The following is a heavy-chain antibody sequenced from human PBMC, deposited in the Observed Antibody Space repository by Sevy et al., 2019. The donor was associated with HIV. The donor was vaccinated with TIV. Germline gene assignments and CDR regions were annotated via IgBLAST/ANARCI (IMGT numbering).Heavy chain of an antibody. D-gene: IGHD2-8*01. CDR3: AREGCTKPHDY. J-gene: IGHJ4*02. CDR1: GFTFSKYS. Sequence: EGSLRLSCAASGFTFSKYSMSWVRQPPGKGLEWVSTLSFGCGEINYAGSVKGRFTISRDNSKSSVYLQMNNLRPEDTAVYYCAREGCTKPHDYWGQGTLVTVSS. V-gene: IGHV3-23*01. CDR2: LSFGCGEI.